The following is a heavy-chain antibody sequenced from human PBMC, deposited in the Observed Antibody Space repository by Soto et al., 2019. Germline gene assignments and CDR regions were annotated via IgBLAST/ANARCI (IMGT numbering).Heavy chain of an antibody. CDR3: SAGLRYFDCNAMDV. D-gene: IGHD3-9*01. V-gene: IGHV3-30-3*01. J-gene: IGHJ6*02. Sequence: QVQLVESGGGVVQPGRSLRLSCAASGFDFSSYAVHWVRQAPGKGLEWVALISDDGSNKYYADSVKGRFTISRDNSKSTVFLQMNTLRPEDTAVYHCSAGLRYFDCNAMDVWGLGTTVTVSS. CDR2: ISDDGSNK. CDR1: GFDFSSYA.